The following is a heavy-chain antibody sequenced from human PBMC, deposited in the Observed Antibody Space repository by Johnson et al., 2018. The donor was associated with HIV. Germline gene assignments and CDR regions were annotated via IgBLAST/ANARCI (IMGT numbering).Heavy chain of an antibody. Sequence: EVQLLESGGGLVQPGRSLRLSCAASGFTFDDYAMHWVRQAPGKGLEWVSGISWNSGSIGYADSVKGRFTISRDNAKNSLYLQMNSLRAEDTALYYCAKDKADYYDSSGTDLDAFDIWGQGTMVTVSS. CDR3: AKDKADYYDSSGTDLDAFDI. CDR1: GFTFDDYA. CDR2: ISWNSGSI. D-gene: IGHD3-22*01. J-gene: IGHJ3*02. V-gene: IGHV3-9*01.